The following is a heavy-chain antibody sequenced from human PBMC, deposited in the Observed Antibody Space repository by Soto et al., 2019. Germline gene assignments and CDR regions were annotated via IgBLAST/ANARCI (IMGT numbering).Heavy chain of an antibody. CDR2: IYPGDSDT. D-gene: IGHD2-2*01. CDR3: ARQKLGYCSSTSCSSNYYYYYYMDV. CDR1: GYSFTSYW. Sequence: PGESLKISCKGSGYSFTSYWIGWVRQMPGKGLEWMGIIYPGDSDTRYSPSFQGQVTISADKSISTAYLQWSSLKASDTAMYYCARQKLGYCSSTSCSSNYYYYYYMDVWGKGTTVTVSS. J-gene: IGHJ6*03. V-gene: IGHV5-51*01.